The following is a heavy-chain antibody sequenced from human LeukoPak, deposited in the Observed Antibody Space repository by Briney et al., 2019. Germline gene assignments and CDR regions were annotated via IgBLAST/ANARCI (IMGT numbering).Heavy chain of an antibody. V-gene: IGHV3-23*01. CDR2: IRPSGDNT. CDR3: ARVAGWHWFDP. CDR1: GFTFSSYD. Sequence: GGSLRLSCAASGFTFSSYDMTWVRQAPGRGLEWVSSIRPSGDNTYYGDSVKGRFTISRDNSKNTVYLQMNNMRVDDTAIYYRARVAGWHWFDPWGQGTLVTVSS. J-gene: IGHJ5*02. D-gene: IGHD6-19*01.